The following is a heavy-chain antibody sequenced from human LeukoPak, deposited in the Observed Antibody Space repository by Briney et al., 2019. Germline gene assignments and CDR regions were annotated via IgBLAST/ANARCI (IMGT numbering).Heavy chain of an antibody. D-gene: IGHD6-6*01. Sequence: ASVKVSCKASGYTFTSYDINWVRQATGQGPEWMGWMNPNSGNTGYAQKFQGRVTMTRNTSISTAYMELSSLRSEDTAVYYCARGGPGAYSSSSDFDYWGQGTLVTVSS. J-gene: IGHJ4*02. CDR1: GYTFTSYD. V-gene: IGHV1-8*01. CDR2: MNPNSGNT. CDR3: ARGGPGAYSSSSDFDY.